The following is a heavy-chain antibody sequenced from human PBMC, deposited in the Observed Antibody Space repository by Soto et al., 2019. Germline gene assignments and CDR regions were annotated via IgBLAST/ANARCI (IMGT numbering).Heavy chain of an antibody. V-gene: IGHV4-39*01. CDR1: GGSISSSSYY. CDR2: IYYSGST. J-gene: IGHJ4*02. D-gene: IGHD6-19*01. CDR3: ARLGIAVAGTDD. Sequence: SETLSLTCTVSGGSISSSSYYWGWIRQPPGKGLEWIGSIYYSGSTYYNPSLKSRVTISVDTSKNQFSLKLSSVTAADTAVYYCARLGIAVAGTDDWGQGTLVTVSS.